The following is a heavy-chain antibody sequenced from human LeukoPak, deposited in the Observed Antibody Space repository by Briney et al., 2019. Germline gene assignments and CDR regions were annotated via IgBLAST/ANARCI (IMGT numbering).Heavy chain of an antibody. CDR2: INHSGST. V-gene: IGHV4-34*01. CDR3: ARQGDSRDYFDY. D-gene: IGHD5-18*01. J-gene: IGHJ4*02. CDR1: GGSFSGYY. Sequence: PSETLSLTCAVYGGSFSGYYWSWIRQPPGKGLEWIGEINHSGSTNYNPSLKSRVTISVDTSKNQFSLKLSSVTAADTAVYYCARQGDSRDYFDYWGQGTLVTVSS.